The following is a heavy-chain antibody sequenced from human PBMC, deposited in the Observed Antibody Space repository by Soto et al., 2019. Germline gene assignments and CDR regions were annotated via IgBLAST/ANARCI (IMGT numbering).Heavy chain of an antibody. V-gene: IGHV1-69*04. Sequence: ASVKVSCKASGYTFTSYGISRVRQAPGQGLEWMGRIIPIPDITNYAQKFQGRVTVTADRSTSTAYMELTSLKSEDTAVYYCARDRITTRGDAFDLWGQGTMVTVSS. J-gene: IGHJ3*01. CDR1: GYTFTSYG. CDR2: IIPIPDIT. D-gene: IGHD3-3*01. CDR3: ARDRITTRGDAFDL.